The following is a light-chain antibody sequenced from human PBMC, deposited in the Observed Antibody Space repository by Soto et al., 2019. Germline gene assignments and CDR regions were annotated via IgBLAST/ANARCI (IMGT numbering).Light chain of an antibody. Sequence: EIVLTQSPGTLSLSPGERATLSCRASKSLSSGYLAWYQQKPGQAPRILIYAASSRATGIPDRFSGSGSGTDFSLTINRLEPEDSAVYYCQQYDTSPRTFGQGTKVEI. J-gene: IGKJ1*01. V-gene: IGKV3-20*01. CDR1: KSLSSGY. CDR3: QQYDTSPRT. CDR2: AAS.